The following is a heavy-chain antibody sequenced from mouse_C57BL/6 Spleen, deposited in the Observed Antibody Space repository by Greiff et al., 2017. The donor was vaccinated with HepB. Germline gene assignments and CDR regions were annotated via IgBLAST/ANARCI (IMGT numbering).Heavy chain of an antibody. CDR2: INPNNGGT. J-gene: IGHJ4*01. V-gene: IGHV1-26*01. CDR3: AGYDYDGDDAMDY. CDR1: GYTFTDYY. D-gene: IGHD2-4*01. Sequence: VQLQQSGPELVKPGASVKISCKASGYTFTDYYMNWVKQSHGKSLEWIGDINPNNGGTSYNQKFKGKATLTVDKSSSTAYMELRSLTSEDSAVYYCAGYDYDGDDAMDYWGQGTSVTVSS.